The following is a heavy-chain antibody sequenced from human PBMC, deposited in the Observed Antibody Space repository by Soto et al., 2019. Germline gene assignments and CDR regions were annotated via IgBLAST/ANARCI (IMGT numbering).Heavy chain of an antibody. CDR1: GFTFTGYY. Sequence: QVQLVQSGAEVREAGASVKVSCKASGFTFTGYYIHWVRQVPGQRLEWMGWIKSNGDDTKYAQKFQSWDTMTRDTSISTAYMELSRLRYDDTAVYYCARSTIFGVVIITPGYFDYWGQGTLVTVSS. CDR3: ARSTIFGVVIITPGYFDY. V-gene: IGHV1-2*04. D-gene: IGHD3-3*01. J-gene: IGHJ4*02. CDR2: IKSNGDDT.